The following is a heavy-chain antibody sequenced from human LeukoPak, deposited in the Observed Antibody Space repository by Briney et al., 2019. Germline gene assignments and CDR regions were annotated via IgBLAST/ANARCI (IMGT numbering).Heavy chain of an antibody. J-gene: IGHJ4*02. V-gene: IGHV4-34*01. Sequence: SETLSLTCAVYGGSFSGYYWSWIRQPPGKGLEWIGSIYHSGSTYYNPSLKSRVTISVDTSKNQFSLKLSSVTAADTAVYYCARDWGFVVAALYYFDYWGQGTLVTVSS. CDR3: ARDWGFVVAALYYFDY. CDR1: GGSFSGYY. CDR2: IYHSGST. D-gene: IGHD2-15*01.